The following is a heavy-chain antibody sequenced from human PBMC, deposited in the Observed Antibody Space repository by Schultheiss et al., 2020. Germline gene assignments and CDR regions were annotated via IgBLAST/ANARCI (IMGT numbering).Heavy chain of an antibody. J-gene: IGHJ4*02. V-gene: IGHV3-66*01. CDR3: VKDLDYGGNSIGSGLDY. CDR2: IYSDGSP. CDR1: GFTVSSNY. D-gene: IGHD4-23*01. Sequence: GESLKISCAASGFTVSSNYMSWVRQAPGKGLEWVSIIYSDGSPHYSGSVKDRFTISRDNSKNTLYLQMSSLRAEDTAVYYCVKDLDYGGNSIGSGLDYWGQGTLVTVSS.